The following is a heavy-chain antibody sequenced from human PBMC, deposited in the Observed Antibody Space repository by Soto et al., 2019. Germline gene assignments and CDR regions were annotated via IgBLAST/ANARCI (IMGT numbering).Heavy chain of an antibody. Sequence: EVQLLESGGGLVQPGGSLRLSCAASGFTFSSYAMTWVRQAPGKGLEWVSGISGSDDTTFYADSMKGRFTISRDNSKRTLYLQMNSLRADDTAVYFCIRGFAPLDYWGQGTLVTVSS. CDR1: GFTFSSYA. CDR2: ISGSDDTT. CDR3: IRGFAPLDY. D-gene: IGHD3-10*01. J-gene: IGHJ4*02. V-gene: IGHV3-23*01.